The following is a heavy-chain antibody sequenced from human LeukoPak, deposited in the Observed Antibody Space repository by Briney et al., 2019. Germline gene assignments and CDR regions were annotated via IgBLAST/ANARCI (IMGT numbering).Heavy chain of an antibody. D-gene: IGHD2-2*01. CDR1: GGSISSYY. CDR3: ARPRSSSWYFDY. J-gene: IGHJ4*02. V-gene: IGHV4-59*08. CDR2: IYYSGST. Sequence: SETLSLTCAVSGGSISSYYWSWIRQPPGKGLEWIGYIYYSGSTNYNPSLKSRVTISVDMSKNQFSLKLSSVTAADTAVYYCARPRSSSWYFDYWGQGTLVTVSS.